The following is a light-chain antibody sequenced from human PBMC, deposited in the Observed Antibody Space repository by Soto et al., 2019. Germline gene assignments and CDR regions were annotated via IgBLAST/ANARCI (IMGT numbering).Light chain of an antibody. J-gene: IGLJ3*02. Sequence: QSVLTQPASVSGSPGQSITISCTGTSSDVGSYNFVSWYQRHPGKAPKLLSYEVSQRHSGVSNRFSGSKSGNTASLTISGIKDEDEADYYCCSYAGSYSWVFGGGTKLTVL. CDR1: SSDVGSYNF. V-gene: IGLV2-23*02. CDR3: CSYAGSYSWV. CDR2: EVS.